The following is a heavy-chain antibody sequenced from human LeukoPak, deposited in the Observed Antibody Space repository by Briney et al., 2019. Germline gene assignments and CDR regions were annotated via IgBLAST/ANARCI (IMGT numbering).Heavy chain of an antibody. J-gene: IGHJ4*02. CDR3: AKGYCSGGRCYGCDY. Sequence: GGFLRLSCAASGFTFSSFAMNWVRQAPGKGLEWVSAISGSGGSTYYADSVKGRFTISRDNSKNTLYLQMNSLRAEDTAVYYCAKGYCSGGRCYGCDYWGQGTLVTVSS. CDR1: GFTFSSFA. V-gene: IGHV3-23*01. CDR2: ISGSGGST. D-gene: IGHD2-15*01.